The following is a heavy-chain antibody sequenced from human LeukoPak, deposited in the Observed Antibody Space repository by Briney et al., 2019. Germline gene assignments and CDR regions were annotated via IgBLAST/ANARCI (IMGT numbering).Heavy chain of an antibody. J-gene: IGHJ4*02. D-gene: IGHD6-6*01. Sequence: SGPTLVNPTQTLTLTCTFSGFSLTTSGMCVSWIRQPPGKALEWLARIDWDDDKYCSTSLKTRLTISKDTSKNQVVLTMTNMDPVDTATYYCARTIAARYYFDYWGQGTLVTVSS. CDR1: GFSLTTSGMC. CDR2: IDWDDDK. V-gene: IGHV2-70*11. CDR3: ARTIAARYYFDY.